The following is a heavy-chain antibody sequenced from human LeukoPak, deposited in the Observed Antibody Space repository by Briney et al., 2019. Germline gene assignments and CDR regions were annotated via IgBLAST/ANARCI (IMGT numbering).Heavy chain of an antibody. J-gene: IGHJ2*01. CDR3: ARRFGSTRTVRPGWYFDL. V-gene: IGHV5-51*01. D-gene: IGHD2-2*01. CDR1: GYSFSSYW. CDR2: IYPGDSDT. Sequence: GESLKISCKGSGYSFSSYWIGWVRQMPGKGLEWMGIIYPGDSDTRYSPSFQGQVTISADKSISTAYLQWSSLKASDTAMYYCARRFGSTRTVRPGWYFDLWGRGTLVTVSS.